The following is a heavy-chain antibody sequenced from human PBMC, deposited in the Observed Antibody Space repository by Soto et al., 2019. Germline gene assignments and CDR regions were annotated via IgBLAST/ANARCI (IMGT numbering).Heavy chain of an antibody. CDR2: VYWNDDK. D-gene: IGHD1-26*01. Sequence: QITLKESGPPLVKPTQTLTLTCSFSGFSLSTSGVGVGWIRQPPGKALEWLALVYWNDDKRYSPSLKSRLTITKDTSRNQVVLTMTNMDPVDTATHFCAHSPYQEPIHFWGQGTLVTVSS. J-gene: IGHJ4*02. V-gene: IGHV2-5*01. CDR1: GFSLSTSGVG. CDR3: AHSPYQEPIHF.